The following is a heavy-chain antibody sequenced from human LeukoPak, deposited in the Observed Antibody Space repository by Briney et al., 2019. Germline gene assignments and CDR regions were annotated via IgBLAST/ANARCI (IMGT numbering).Heavy chain of an antibody. CDR3: ARARYYMDV. J-gene: IGHJ6*03. CDR2: ISSSSTI. CDR1: GFTFSSYS. V-gene: IGHV3-48*04. Sequence: GGSLRLSCAASGFTFSSYSMNWVREAPGEGVEWVSYISSSSTIYYADSVKGRFTISRDNAKNSLYLQMNSLRAEDTAVYYCARARYYMDVWGKGTTVTVSS.